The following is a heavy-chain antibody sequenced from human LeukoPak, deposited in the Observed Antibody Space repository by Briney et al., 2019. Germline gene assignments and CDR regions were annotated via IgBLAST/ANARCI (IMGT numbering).Heavy chain of an antibody. CDR3: ARSPPLDYGDYELDY. CDR2: MNPNSGNT. J-gene: IGHJ4*02. CDR1: GDTFSTYG. Sequence: ASVKVSCKVSGDTFSTYGISWVRQAPGQGLERMGWMNPNSGNTGYAQKFQGRVTITRNTSISTAYMELSSLRSEDTAVYYCARSPPLDYGDYELDYWGQGTLVTVSS. V-gene: IGHV1-8*03. D-gene: IGHD4-17*01.